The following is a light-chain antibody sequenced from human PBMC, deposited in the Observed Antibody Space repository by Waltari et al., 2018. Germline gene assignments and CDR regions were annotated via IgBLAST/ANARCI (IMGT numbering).Light chain of an antibody. CDR2: GAS. CDR3: QQYGSSPGT. J-gene: IGKJ1*01. V-gene: IGKV3-20*01. CDR1: QSVSSSY. Sequence: EIVLTQSPGTLSLSPGERATISCRASQSVSSSYLAWYQQKPGQAPRLRIYGASSRATGIPDRFSGSGSGTDFTLTISRLEPEDFAVYYCQQYGSSPGTFGQGTKVEIK.